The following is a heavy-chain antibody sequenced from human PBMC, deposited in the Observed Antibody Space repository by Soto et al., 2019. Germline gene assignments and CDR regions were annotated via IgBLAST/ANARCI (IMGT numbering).Heavy chain of an antibody. CDR2: IWCDGSNK. CDR3: AREWTTVTPGWFDP. Sequence: QVQLVESGGGVVQPGRSLRLSCAASGFTFSSYGMHWVRQAPGKGLEWVAVIWCDGSNKYYADSVKGRFTISRDNSKNTLYLQMNSLRAEDTAVYYCAREWTTVTPGWFDPWGQGTLVTVSS. J-gene: IGHJ5*02. V-gene: IGHV3-33*01. D-gene: IGHD4-17*01. CDR1: GFTFSSYG.